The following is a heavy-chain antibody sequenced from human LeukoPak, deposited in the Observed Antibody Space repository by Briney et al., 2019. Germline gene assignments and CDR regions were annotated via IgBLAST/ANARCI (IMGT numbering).Heavy chain of an antibody. CDR3: AKGTGVPGDLGDFDY. D-gene: IGHD2-21*02. J-gene: IGHJ4*02. CDR2: ISGSGGST. Sequence: GGSLRLSCAASGFTFSSYAMSWVRQAPGKGLEWVSAISGSGGSTYYADSVKGRFTISRDNSKNTLYLQMNSLRAEDTAVYYCAKGTGVPGDLGDFDYWGQGTLVTVSS. V-gene: IGHV3-23*01. CDR1: GFTFSSYA.